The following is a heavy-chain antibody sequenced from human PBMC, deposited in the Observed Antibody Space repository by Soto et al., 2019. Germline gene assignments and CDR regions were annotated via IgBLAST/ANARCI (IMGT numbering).Heavy chain of an antibody. CDR3: AKDPAVEVAASRVDY. D-gene: IGHD6-6*01. CDR2: ISGSGGST. V-gene: IGHV3-23*01. J-gene: IGHJ4*02. Sequence: EVQLLESGGGLVQPGGSLRLSCAASGFTFSSYAMSWVRQAPGKGLEWVSAISGSGGSTYYADSVKGRFTISRDNSKNRLYLQMNSLRAEDTAVYYCAKDPAVEVAASRVDYWGQGTLVTVAS. CDR1: GFTFSSYA.